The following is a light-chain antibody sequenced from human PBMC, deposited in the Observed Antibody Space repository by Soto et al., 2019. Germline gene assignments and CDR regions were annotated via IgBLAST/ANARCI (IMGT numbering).Light chain of an antibody. CDR3: QQYDNWLRT. CDR1: QDISTN. Sequence: EIVMTQSPATLSVSPGERATLACSASQDISTNLAWYQQKPGQAPRLLIYGASTRATGIPARFSGTGSGTEFNSTITVLQSAAFAVCCSQQYDNWLRTFCQGNKLEFK. V-gene: IGKV3-15*01. CDR2: GAS. J-gene: IGKJ1*01.